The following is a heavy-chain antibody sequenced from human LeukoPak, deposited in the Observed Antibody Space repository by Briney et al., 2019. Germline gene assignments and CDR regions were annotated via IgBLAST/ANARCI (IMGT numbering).Heavy chain of an antibody. Sequence: GGSLRLSCAASGFTFCSYTMHWVRQAPGKGLEWVAVISFDGSNKYYVDSVKGRFTISRDSSKNTLFLQMNSLRTEDTAVYYCAKTGNYHHNWFDPWGQGTLVTVSS. J-gene: IGHJ5*02. CDR3: AKTGNYHHNWFDP. D-gene: IGHD3-10*01. V-gene: IGHV3-30*18. CDR1: GFTFCSYT. CDR2: ISFDGSNK.